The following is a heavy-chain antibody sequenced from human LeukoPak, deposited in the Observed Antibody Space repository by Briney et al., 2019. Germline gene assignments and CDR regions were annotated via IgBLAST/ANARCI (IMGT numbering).Heavy chain of an antibody. J-gene: IGHJ4*02. V-gene: IGHV3-11*01. Sequence: PGGSLRLSCAASGFTFSDYYMSWIRPAPGKGLEWVSYISSSGTTIYFTDSVKGRFTISRDNAENSLYLQMNSLRAEDTAVYYCAREKSSGWFYFDYWGQGTLVTVSS. CDR2: ISSSGTTI. D-gene: IGHD6-19*01. CDR3: AREKSSGWFYFDY. CDR1: GFTFSDYY.